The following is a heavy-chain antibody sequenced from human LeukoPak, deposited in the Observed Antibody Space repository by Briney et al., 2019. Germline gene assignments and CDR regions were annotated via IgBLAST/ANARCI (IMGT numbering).Heavy chain of an antibody. Sequence: GASVKVSCKASGYTFTSYGISWVRQAPGQGLEWMGVINPSGDSTSYAPNFQGRVTVTRDTSTSTVHMELSSLRSEDTAIYYCAKIAARDTGEGYWGQGTLVTVSS. CDR2: INPSGDST. D-gene: IGHD6-6*01. J-gene: IGHJ4*02. CDR1: GYTFTSYG. CDR3: AKIAARDTGEGY. V-gene: IGHV1-46*01.